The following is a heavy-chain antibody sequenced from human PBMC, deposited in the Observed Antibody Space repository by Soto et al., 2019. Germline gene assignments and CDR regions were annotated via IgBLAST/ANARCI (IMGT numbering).Heavy chain of an antibody. Sequence: GGSLRLSCAASGFTFSSYAMSWVRQAPGKGLEWVSAISGSGGSTYYADSVKGRFTISRDNSKNTLYLQMNSLRAEDTAVYYCAKVKGIAAALDYYYYGMDVWGQGTTVTVSS. D-gene: IGHD6-13*01. CDR3: AKVKGIAAALDYYYYGMDV. CDR1: GFTFSSYA. V-gene: IGHV3-23*01. J-gene: IGHJ6*02. CDR2: ISGSGGST.